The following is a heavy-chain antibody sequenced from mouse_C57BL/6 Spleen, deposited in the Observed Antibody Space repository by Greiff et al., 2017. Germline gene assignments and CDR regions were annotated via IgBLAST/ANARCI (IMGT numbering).Heavy chain of an antibody. J-gene: IGHJ1*03. CDR2: INPNNGGT. D-gene: IGHD1-1*01. V-gene: IGHV1-22*01. CDR3: ARDYGSSYCWYFDV. CDR1: GYTFTDYN. Sequence: DVKLQESGPELVKPGASVKMSCKASGYTFTDYNMHWVKQSHGKSLEWIGYINPNNGGTSYNQKFKGKATLTVNKSSSTAYMELRSLTSEDSAVYYCARDYGSSYCWYFDVWGTGTTVTVSS.